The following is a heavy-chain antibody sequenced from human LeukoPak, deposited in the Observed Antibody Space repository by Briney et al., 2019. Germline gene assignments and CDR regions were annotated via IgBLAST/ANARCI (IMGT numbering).Heavy chain of an antibody. Sequence: GRSLRLSCAASGFTFSRYCMSWGRQAPGKGLEWVANIKQDGSEEYYVDSVKGRFTISRDNAKNSLYLQMNSLRAEDTAVYYCASERTGKVARYWGQGTLVTVSS. CDR2: IKQDGSEE. J-gene: IGHJ4*02. CDR3: ASERTGKVARY. D-gene: IGHD5-12*01. V-gene: IGHV3-7*05. CDR1: GFTFSRYC.